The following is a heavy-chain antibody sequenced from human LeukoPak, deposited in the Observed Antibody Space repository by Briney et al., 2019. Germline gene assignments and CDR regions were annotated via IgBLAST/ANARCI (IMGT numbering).Heavy chain of an antibody. Sequence: SQTLSLTCTVSGGSISSGGYYWSWIRQPPGKGLEWIGEINHSGSTNYNPSLKSRVTISVDTSKNQFSLKLSSVTAADTAVYYCARGPYCSGGSCYLFDYWGQGTLVTVSS. CDR3: ARGPYCSGGSCYLFDY. D-gene: IGHD2-15*01. CDR1: GGSISSGGYY. J-gene: IGHJ4*02. CDR2: INHSGST. V-gene: IGHV4-30-2*01.